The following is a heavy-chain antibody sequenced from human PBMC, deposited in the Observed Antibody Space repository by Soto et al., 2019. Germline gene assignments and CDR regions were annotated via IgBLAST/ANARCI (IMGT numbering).Heavy chain of an antibody. CDR2: MNPNSGNT. CDR1: GYTFTSYY. D-gene: IGHD3-3*01. CDR3: ARGLTVRFLEWLIGY. Sequence: ASVKVSCKASGYTFTSYYINWVRQATGQGLEWMGWMNPNSGNTGYAQKFQGRVTMTRNTSISTAYMELSSLRSEDTAVYYCARGLTVRFLEWLIGYWGQGTLVTVSS. J-gene: IGHJ4*02. V-gene: IGHV1-8*01.